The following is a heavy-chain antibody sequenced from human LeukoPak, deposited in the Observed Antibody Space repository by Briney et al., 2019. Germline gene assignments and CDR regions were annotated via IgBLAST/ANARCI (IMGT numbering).Heavy chain of an antibody. V-gene: IGHV3-48*01. CDR1: GFTVSSNE. D-gene: IGHD5-18*01. Sequence: GGSLRLSCAASGFTVSSNEMSWVRQAPGKGLEWVSYISSSSSTIYYADSVKGRFTISRDNAKNSLYLQMNSLRAEDTAVYYCARAQEYSYGPLDYWAREPWSPSPQ. J-gene: IGHJ4*02. CDR2: ISSSSSTI. CDR3: ARAQEYSYGPLDY.